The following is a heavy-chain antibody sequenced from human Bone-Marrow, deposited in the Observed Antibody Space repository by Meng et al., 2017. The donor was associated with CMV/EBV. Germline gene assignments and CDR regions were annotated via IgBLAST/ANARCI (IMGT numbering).Heavy chain of an antibody. CDR1: GFTFDDYA. CDR2: ISWNSGSI. CDR3: ARAYYDFWSGYFPVYYYYGMDV. Sequence: SLKISCAASGFTFDDYAMHWVRQAPGKGLEWVSGISWNSGSIGYADSVKGRFTISRDNAKNSLYLQMNSLRAEDTAVYYCARAYYDFWSGYFPVYYYYGMDVWGQGTTVTVSS. J-gene: IGHJ6*02. V-gene: IGHV3-9*01. D-gene: IGHD3-3*01.